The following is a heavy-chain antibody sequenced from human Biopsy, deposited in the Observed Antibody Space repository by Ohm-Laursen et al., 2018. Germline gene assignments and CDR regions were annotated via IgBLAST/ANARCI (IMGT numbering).Heavy chain of an antibody. CDR1: GASINIAYY. Sequence: GTLSLTCAVSGASINIAYYWGWIRQPPGKGLEWIGIIYQTGNTYYNPSLKSRLTISGDASKNEFFLNLTSVTAADTAIYYCVRVRGITPPSAFDFWGQGTKVAVSS. V-gene: IGHV4-38-2*01. CDR2: IYQTGNT. J-gene: IGHJ3*01. CDR3: VRVRGITPPSAFDF. D-gene: IGHD6-13*01.